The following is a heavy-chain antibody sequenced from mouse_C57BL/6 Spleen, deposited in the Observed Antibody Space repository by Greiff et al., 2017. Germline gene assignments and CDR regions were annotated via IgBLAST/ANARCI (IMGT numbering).Heavy chain of an antibody. CDR3: ARRRDYGSSPYYFDY. D-gene: IGHD1-1*01. CDR2: IDPSDSYT. Sequence: QVHVKQSGAELVKPGASVKLSCKASGYTFTSYWMQWVKQRPGQGLEWIGEIDPSDSYTNYNQKFKGKATLTVDTSSSTSYMQLSSLTSEDSAVYYWARRRDYGSSPYYFDYWGQGTTLTVSS. CDR1: GYTFTSYW. V-gene: IGHV1-50*01. J-gene: IGHJ2*01.